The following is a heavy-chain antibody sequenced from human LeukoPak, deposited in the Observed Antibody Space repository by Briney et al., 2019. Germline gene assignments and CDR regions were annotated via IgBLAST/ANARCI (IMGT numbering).Heavy chain of an antibody. J-gene: IGHJ5*02. CDR2: IIPIFGTA. V-gene: IGHV1-69*13. Sequence: GASVKVSCKASGGTFSSYAISWVRQAPGQGLEWMGGIIPIFGTANYAQKFQGRVTITADESTSTAYMELSSLRSEDTAVYYCALPGYCSSTSCPIESSWFDPWGQGTLVTVSS. CDR1: GGTFSSYA. CDR3: ALPGYCSSTSCPIESSWFDP. D-gene: IGHD2-2*01.